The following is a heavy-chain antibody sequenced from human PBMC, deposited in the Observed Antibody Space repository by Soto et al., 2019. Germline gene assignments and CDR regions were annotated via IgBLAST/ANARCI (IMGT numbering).Heavy chain of an antibody. CDR2: ITGSGGYT. Sequence: HPGGSLRLSCVASGFTFTNYGVSWVRQAPGKGLEWVSGITGSGGYTRYADSVKGRFTISRDNSKNTLYLQMNSLRAEDTAIYYCAKRSIYGGPDYWGQGTLVTVSS. D-gene: IGHD4-17*01. J-gene: IGHJ4*02. CDR1: GFTFTNYG. CDR3: AKRSIYGGPDY. V-gene: IGHV3-23*01.